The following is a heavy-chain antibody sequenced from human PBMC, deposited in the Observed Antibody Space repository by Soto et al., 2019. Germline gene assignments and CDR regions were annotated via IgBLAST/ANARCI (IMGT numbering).Heavy chain of an antibody. V-gene: IGHV4-30-2*01. D-gene: IGHD3-10*01. Sequence: QLQLQESGSGLVKPSQTLSLTCAVSGGSISSGGYSWSWIRQPPGKGLEWIGYIYHSGSTYYNPSRKSRVTISVDRSKIQFSLNLISVTAAGTAVYYCARYYGSGKYFDYWGQGTLVTVSS. CDR2: IYHSGST. J-gene: IGHJ4*02. CDR3: ARYYGSGKYFDY. CDR1: GGSISSGGYS.